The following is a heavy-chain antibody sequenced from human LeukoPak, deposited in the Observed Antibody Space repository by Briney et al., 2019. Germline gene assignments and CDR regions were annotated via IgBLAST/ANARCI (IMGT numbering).Heavy chain of an antibody. CDR3: AKRRYIHLSGEENWFDP. CDR1: GLTLRFSSYG. Sequence: PGGSLRLSCAASGLTLRFSSYGMNWVRQAPGKGLEWVSGISGGGDSTYYADSVKGRFTISRDNSKNTLYLQMNSLRAEDTAVYYCAKRRYIHLSGEENWFDPWGQGTLVIVSS. V-gene: IGHV3-23*01. CDR2: ISGGGDST. J-gene: IGHJ5*02. D-gene: IGHD5-18*01.